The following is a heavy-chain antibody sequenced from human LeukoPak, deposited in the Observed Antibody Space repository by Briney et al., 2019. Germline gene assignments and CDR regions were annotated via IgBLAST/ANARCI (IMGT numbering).Heavy chain of an antibody. V-gene: IGHV4-59*08. CDR3: ARHVYSGLAGNYFDY. D-gene: IGHD1-26*01. J-gene: IGHJ4*02. Sequence: SETLSLTCSVSGGSISSYYWSWIRQPPGKGLEWIGYIYYTGSTYYNPSLKSRVTISVDTSKNQFSLKLSSVTAADTAVYYCARHVYSGLAGNYFDYWGQGTLVTVSS. CDR1: GGSISSYY. CDR2: IYYTGST.